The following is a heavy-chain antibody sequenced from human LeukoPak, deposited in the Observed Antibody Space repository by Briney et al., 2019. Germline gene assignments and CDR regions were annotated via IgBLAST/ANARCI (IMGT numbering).Heavy chain of an antibody. V-gene: IGHV3-33*01. CDR1: GFTFSSYG. D-gene: IGHD5-18*01. CDR3: ARVRTAMVSRGMDV. CDR2: ICYDGSNK. J-gene: IGHJ6*02. Sequence: PGRSLRLSCAASGFTFSSYGMHWVRQAPGRGLEWVAVICYDGSNKYYADSVKGRFTISRDNSKNTLYLQMNSLRAEDTAVYYCARVRTAMVSRGMDVWGQGTTVTVSS.